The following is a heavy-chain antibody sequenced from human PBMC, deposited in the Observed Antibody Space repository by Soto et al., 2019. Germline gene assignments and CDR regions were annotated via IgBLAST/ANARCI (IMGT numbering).Heavy chain of an antibody. CDR3: ARDRWFDS. J-gene: IGHJ5*01. CDR1: GGSISNNY. CDR2: ISYSVTT. V-gene: IGHV4-59*01. Sequence: SETLSLTCSVSGGSISNNYWNWIRQPPGKGLEWIGYISYSVTTNYNPSLKSRVTISVDTSKNQFSLKLSSVTAADTAVYYCARDRWFDSWGKGTLVTVSS.